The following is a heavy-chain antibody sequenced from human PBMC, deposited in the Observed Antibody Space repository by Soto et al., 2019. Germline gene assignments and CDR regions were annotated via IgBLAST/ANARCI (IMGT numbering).Heavy chain of an antibody. J-gene: IGHJ6*03. CDR3: IYGDYYYYMDV. CDR1: GGSISSSSYY. CDR2: IYYSGST. V-gene: IGHV4-39*01. Sequence: SETLSLTCTVSGGSISSSSYYWGWIRQPPGKGLEWIGSIYYSGSTYYNPSLKSRVTISVDTSKNQFSLKLSSVTAADTAVYYCIYGDYYYYMDVWGKGTTVTVSS. D-gene: IGHD4-17*01.